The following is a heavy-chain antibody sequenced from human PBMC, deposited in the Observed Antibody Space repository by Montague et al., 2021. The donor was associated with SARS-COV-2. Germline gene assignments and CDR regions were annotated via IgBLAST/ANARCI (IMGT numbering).Heavy chain of an antibody. J-gene: IGHJ2*01. CDR3: ARDPGYTSFTRWYFDL. CDR2: IYSSGSP. Sequence: TLSLTCSVSGGSINTGGYYWNWIRQSAGKGLEWIGRIYSSGSPNSRPSLKIRVTISLDTSKNQFSLWLSSVTAAATAVYYCARDPGYTSFTRWYFDLWGPGTLVTVSS. CDR1: GGSINTGGYY. D-gene: IGHD5-18*01. V-gene: IGHV4-61*02.